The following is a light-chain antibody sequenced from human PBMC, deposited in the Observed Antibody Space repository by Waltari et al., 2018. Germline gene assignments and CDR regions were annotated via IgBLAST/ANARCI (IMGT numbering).Light chain of an antibody. CDR2: GNN. V-gene: IGLV1-40*01. CDR1: DFGAKYA. Sequence: QSVLTQPPSVSGPPRQPVTIPCPVSDFGAKYAVHCYQQLPGPAPKLLISGNNNLTAGIRDCFSGSKSGSGDSLALTGLQVENEDEDDCQCYDIERSTSYVFGTGTKVTVL. CDR3: QCYDIERSTSYV. J-gene: IGLJ1*01.